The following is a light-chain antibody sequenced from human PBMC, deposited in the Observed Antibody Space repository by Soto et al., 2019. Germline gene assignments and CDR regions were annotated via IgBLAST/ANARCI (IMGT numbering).Light chain of an antibody. Sequence: DIHMTQSRSCLSASLVDIVTITCQASQDICNYLNWYQQKPGKAPKLLIYDSSSLESGVPSRFSGSGSGTEFRLTISTMQPDDFATYYCQQYDSFSVTFGQGTRLEIK. CDR2: DSS. CDR3: QQYDSFSVT. CDR1: QDICNY. J-gene: IGKJ5*01. V-gene: IGKV1-5*01.